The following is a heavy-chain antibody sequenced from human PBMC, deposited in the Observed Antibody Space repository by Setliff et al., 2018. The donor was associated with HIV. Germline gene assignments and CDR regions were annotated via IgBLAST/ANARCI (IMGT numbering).Heavy chain of an antibody. D-gene: IGHD3-10*01. CDR2: IHHSVNT. CDR1: GYSISSDYY. Sequence: PSETLSLTCTVSGYSISSDYYWGWIRQSPGKGLEWIGNIHHSVNTYYNPSLKSRVTISADATKNQFSLKLTSVTAADTAVYYCASIWFGESKPLDSWGQGMLVPSPQ. V-gene: IGHV4-38-2*02. CDR3: ASIWFGESKPLDS. J-gene: IGHJ4*02.